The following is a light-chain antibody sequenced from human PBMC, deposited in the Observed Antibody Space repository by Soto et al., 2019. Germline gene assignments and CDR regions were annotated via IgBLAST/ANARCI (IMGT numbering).Light chain of an antibody. Sequence: EIVMTQSPATLSASPGERATLSCRASQSVRSSIAWYQHKPGQAPRLLIYGASTRATGIPARISGSGSGTEFTLTISSLQSEDFAVYYCQQYNNWPQTFGQGTKVDIK. CDR1: QSVRSS. CDR2: GAS. CDR3: QQYNNWPQT. V-gene: IGKV3-15*01. J-gene: IGKJ1*01.